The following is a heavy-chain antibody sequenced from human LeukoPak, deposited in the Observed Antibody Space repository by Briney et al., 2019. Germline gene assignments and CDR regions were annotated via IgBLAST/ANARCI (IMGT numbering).Heavy chain of an antibody. V-gene: IGHV3-30*02. CDR1: GFTFSSYG. Sequence: GGSLRLSCAASGFTFSSYGMHWVRQAPGKGLEWVAFIRYDGSNKYYADSVKGRFTISRDNSKNTLYLQMNSLRAEDTAVYYCAKVARPYYYYYGMDVWRQGTTVTVSS. J-gene: IGHJ6*02. CDR2: IRYDGSNK. CDR3: AKVARPYYYYYGMDV.